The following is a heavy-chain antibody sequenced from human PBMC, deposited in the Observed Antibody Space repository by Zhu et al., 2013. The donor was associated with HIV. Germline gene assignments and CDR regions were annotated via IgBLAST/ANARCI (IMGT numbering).Heavy chain of an antibody. D-gene: IGHD2-15*01. V-gene: IGHV1-18*01. CDR3: ARDRSYGGGPVAY. CDR2: ISAYNGNT. Sequence: GQGLEYMGWISAYNGNTNYAQKLQGRVTMTTDTSTSTAYMELRSLRSDDTAVYYCARDRSYGGGPVAYWGQGTLVTVSS. J-gene: IGHJ4*02.